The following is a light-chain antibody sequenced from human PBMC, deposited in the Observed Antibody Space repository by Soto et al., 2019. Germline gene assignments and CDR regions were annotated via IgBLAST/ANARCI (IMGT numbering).Light chain of an antibody. J-gene: IGKJ4*01. CDR1: QSISNW. CDR2: KAS. Sequence: DIQMTQSPSTLSASVGDRVTITCRASQSISNWLAWYQQKPGKSPKLLIYKASSLESGVPSRFSGSGSGTEFTLTISCLQPDDFATYYCQQYNSYSFTFGGGTKVEIK. V-gene: IGKV1-5*03. CDR3: QQYNSYSFT.